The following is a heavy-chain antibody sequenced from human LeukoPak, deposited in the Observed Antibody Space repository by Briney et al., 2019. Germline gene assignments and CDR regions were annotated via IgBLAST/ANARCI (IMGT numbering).Heavy chain of an antibody. V-gene: IGHV1-2*02. CDR1: GYTFTGYY. J-gene: IGHJ4*02. Sequence: ASVTVSCKASGYTFTGYYVHWVRQAPGQGLEWMGWINPTSGGTNYAQMFQGRVTMTRDTSISTAFMELSRLRSDDTAVYYCARLRGSYSSDYWGQGTLVTVSS. D-gene: IGHD1-26*01. CDR2: INPTSGGT. CDR3: ARLRGSYSSDY.